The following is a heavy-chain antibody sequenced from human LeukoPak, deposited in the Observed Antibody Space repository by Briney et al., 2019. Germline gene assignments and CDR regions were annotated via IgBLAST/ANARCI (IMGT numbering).Heavy chain of an antibody. CDR3: ARDQQYDFWSGYSPFDY. J-gene: IGHJ4*02. D-gene: IGHD3-3*01. CDR1: GGSISSYY. V-gene: IGHV4-59*01. Sequence: SETLSLTCTVSGGSISSYYWSWIRQPPGKGLEWIGYIYYSGSTNYNPSLKSRVTISVDTSKNQFSLKLSSVTAADTAVYYCARDQQYDFWSGYSPFDYWGQGTLVTVSS. CDR2: IYYSGST.